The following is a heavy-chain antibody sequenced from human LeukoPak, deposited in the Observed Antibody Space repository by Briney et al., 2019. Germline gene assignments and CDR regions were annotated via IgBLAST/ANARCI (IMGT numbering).Heavy chain of an antibody. J-gene: IGHJ4*02. D-gene: IGHD6-19*01. CDR2: INTSGGGT. CDR3: ARRMAVAGTTLGCDY. Sequence: GASVKVSSKASGYTSTSYYMHCGRQAPSQRVEWRGIINTSGGGTRYAQKFHGRVTMPKDTTTSTVYMELSSLRSEDTAVYYCARRMAVAGTTLGCDYWGQGNLVTLSS. V-gene: IGHV1-46*01. CDR1: GYTSTSYY.